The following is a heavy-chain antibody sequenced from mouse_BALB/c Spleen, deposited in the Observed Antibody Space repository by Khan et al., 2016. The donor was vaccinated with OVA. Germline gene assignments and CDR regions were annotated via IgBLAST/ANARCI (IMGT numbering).Heavy chain of an antibody. D-gene: IGHD3-2*01. CDR2: INPSNGGT. Sequence: QVQLQQSGAELVKPGASVKLSCKASDYTFTSYYMYWLKQRPGQGLEWIGEINPSNGGTNFNEKFKSKATLTVDKSSSTAYMQLSSLTSEDSAVYYGTRRGTARATLWFAYWGQGTLVTVSA. CDR1: DYTFTSYY. J-gene: IGHJ3*01. V-gene: IGHV1S81*02. CDR3: TRRGTARATLWFAY.